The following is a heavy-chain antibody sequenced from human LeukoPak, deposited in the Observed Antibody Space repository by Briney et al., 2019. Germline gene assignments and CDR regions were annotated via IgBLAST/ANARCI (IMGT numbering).Heavy chain of an antibody. J-gene: IGHJ4*02. CDR3: ARVEWIQLWFGVDY. D-gene: IGHD5-18*01. CDR2: ISSSGSTI. Sequence: SGGSLRLSCVASGFTFSSYEMNWVRQAPGKGVEWVSYISSSGSTIYYADSVKGRFTISRDNAKNSLYLQMNSLRAEDTAVYYCARVEWIQLWFGVDYWGQGTLVTVSS. V-gene: IGHV3-48*03. CDR1: GFTFSSYE.